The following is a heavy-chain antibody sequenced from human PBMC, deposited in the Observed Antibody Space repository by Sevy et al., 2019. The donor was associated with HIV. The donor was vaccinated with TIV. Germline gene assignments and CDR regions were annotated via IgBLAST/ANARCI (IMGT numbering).Heavy chain of an antibody. CDR1: GGSISSFY. CDR3: ARGQYSYGYWREFDY. CDR2: IYYSGNT. V-gene: IGHV4-59*01. Sequence: SETLSLTCTVSGGSISSFYWSWIRQPPGKGLEWIGYIYYSGNTNYSPSLKSRVTISLDTSNNQFSLNLSSVTAADTAVYYCARGQYSYGYWREFDYWGQGTLLTVSS. J-gene: IGHJ4*02. D-gene: IGHD5-18*01.